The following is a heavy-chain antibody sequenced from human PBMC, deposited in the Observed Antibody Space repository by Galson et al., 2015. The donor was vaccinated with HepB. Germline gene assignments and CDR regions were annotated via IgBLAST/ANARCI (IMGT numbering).Heavy chain of an antibody. D-gene: IGHD6-13*01. CDR1: GFTFDDYG. CDR3: ARGSAAGRNTKYYGMDV. Sequence: SLRLSCAASGFTFDDYGMSWFRHVPGKGLEWVSGINYNGGVTGYADSVKGRFTISRDNAKNSLYLQMNSLTAEDTAVYYCARGSAAGRNTKYYGMDVWGQGTTVTVSS. J-gene: IGHJ6*02. V-gene: IGHV3-20*04. CDR2: INYNGGVT.